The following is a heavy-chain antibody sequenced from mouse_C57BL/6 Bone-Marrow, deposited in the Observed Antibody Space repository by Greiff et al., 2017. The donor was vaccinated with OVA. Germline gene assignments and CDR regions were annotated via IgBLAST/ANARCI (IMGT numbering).Heavy chain of an antibody. CDR2: IDPSDSYT. Sequence: QVQLQQPGAELVMPGASVKLSCKASGYTFTSYWMHWVKQRPGQGLEWIGEIDPSDSYTNYNQKFKGKSTLTVDKSSSTAYMPLSSLTSEYSAVEYCARETTVVDWYFDVWGRGTTVTVSS. J-gene: IGHJ1*03. CDR3: ARETTVVDWYFDV. V-gene: IGHV1-69*01. CDR1: GYTFTSYW. D-gene: IGHD1-1*01.